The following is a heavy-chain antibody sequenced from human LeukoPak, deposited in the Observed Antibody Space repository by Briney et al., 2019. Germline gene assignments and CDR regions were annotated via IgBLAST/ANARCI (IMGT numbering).Heavy chain of an antibody. Sequence: GGSLRLSCAASGFTFSSYSMNWVRQAPGKGLEWVSYISSSSSTIYYADSVKGRFTISRDNAKNSLYLQMNSLRAEDTAVYYCARDDYYYGMDVWGQGTTVTVSS. CDR3: ARDDYYYGMDV. CDR2: ISSSSSTI. J-gene: IGHJ6*02. CDR1: GFTFSSYS. V-gene: IGHV3-48*01.